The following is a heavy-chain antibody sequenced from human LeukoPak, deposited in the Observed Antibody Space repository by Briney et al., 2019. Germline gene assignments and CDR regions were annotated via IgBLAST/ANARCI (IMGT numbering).Heavy chain of an antibody. Sequence: GGSLRLSCAASGFTFSSYSMNWVRQAPGKGLEWVSSISSSSSYIYYADSVKGRFTISRDNAKNSLYLQMNSLRAEDTAVYYCAKDGKIAAAGTGPWGQGTLVTVSS. CDR2: ISSSSSYI. J-gene: IGHJ5*02. CDR3: AKDGKIAAAGTGP. D-gene: IGHD6-13*01. V-gene: IGHV3-21*04. CDR1: GFTFSSYS.